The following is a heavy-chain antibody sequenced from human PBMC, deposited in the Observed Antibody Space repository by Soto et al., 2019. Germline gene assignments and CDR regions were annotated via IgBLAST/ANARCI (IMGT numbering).Heavy chain of an antibody. D-gene: IGHD6-13*01. V-gene: IGHV5-51*01. CDR2: IYPGDSDT. CDR3: ARTAAAGKYYYGMDV. J-gene: IGHJ6*02. Sequence: GESLKISCRGSGYTFTSYWIGWVRQMPGKGLECMGIIYPGDSDTRYSPSFQGQDTISADKSISTAYLQWSSLKASDTAMYYCARTAAAGKYYYGMDVWGQGTTVTVSS. CDR1: GYTFTSYW.